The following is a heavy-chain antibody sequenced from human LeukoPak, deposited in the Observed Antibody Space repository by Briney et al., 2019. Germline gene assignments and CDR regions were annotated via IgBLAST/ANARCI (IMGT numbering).Heavy chain of an antibody. Sequence: ASVKVSCKAPGYTFTSYAIHWVRQAPGQRLEWMGWISAGNGNTKYSQNFQGRVTFISNTSATTAFMELSSLRSEDAAVYYCARDSGSGSNDYWGQGTLVTVSS. V-gene: IGHV1-3*01. J-gene: IGHJ4*02. D-gene: IGHD1-26*01. CDR1: GYTFTSYA. CDR3: ARDSGSGSNDY. CDR2: ISAGNGNT.